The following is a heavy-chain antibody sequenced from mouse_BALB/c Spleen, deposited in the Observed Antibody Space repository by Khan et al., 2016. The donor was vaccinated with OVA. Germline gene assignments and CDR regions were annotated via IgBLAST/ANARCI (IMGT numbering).Heavy chain of an antibody. Sequence: VQLQESGAELAKPGASVKMSCKASGYTFTTYWMHWVKQRPGQGLEWIGYINPTSGYTDYNEKFKDRATLSADKSSSTAYMQLSSLTSEDSAFSYCTRDRIDYWGQGTTRTVSS. CDR3: TRDRIDY. CDR2: INPTSGYT. CDR1: GYTFTTYW. V-gene: IGHV1-7*01. J-gene: IGHJ2*01.